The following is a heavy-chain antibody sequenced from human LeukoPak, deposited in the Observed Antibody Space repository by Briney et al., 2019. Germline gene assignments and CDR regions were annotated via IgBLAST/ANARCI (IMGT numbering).Heavy chain of an antibody. D-gene: IGHD4/OR15-4a*01. V-gene: IGHV3-23*01. Sequence: GECLRLACAASGFTFSSYAMGWVRQAPGKGREWDSAVRGGGYNTDYADSVKGRFTVSRDNTKTTLYLQMTSLRADDTVVYCCAKDMVPRKGVSVPFDVWGQGTMVTVSS. CDR2: VRGGGYNT. CDR3: AKDMVPRKGVSVPFDV. CDR1: GFTFSSYA. J-gene: IGHJ3*01.